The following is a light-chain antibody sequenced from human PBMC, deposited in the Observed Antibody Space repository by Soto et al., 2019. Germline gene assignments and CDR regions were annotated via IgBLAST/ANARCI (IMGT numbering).Light chain of an antibody. CDR2: DAS. CDR3: QQYDKWPPST. V-gene: IGKV3-15*01. J-gene: IGKJ1*01. Sequence: EIVMTQSPATLSVSPGERATLSCRASQSISSSYLAWYQQKPGQAPRLLIYDASTRATGIPARFSGSGSGTDFTLTISSLQSEDLAVYYCQQYDKWPPSTFGQGTKVDI. CDR1: QSISSSY.